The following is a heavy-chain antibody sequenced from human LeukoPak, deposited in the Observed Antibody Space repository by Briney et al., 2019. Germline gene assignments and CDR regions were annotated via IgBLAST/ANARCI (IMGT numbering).Heavy chain of an antibody. CDR2: ISGSGGST. D-gene: IGHD6-19*01. J-gene: IGHJ4*02. CDR3: ATNSALIAVANYYFDY. Sequence: GGSLRLSCAASGFTFSSYAMNWVRQAPGKGLEWVSAISGSGGSTYYADSVKGRFTISRDNSKNTLYLQMNSLRAEDTAVYYCATNSALIAVANYYFDYWGQGTLVTVSS. CDR1: GFTFSSYA. V-gene: IGHV3-23*01.